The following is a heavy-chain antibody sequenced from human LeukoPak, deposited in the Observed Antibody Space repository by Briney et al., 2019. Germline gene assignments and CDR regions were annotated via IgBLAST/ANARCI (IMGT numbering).Heavy chain of an antibody. CDR3: ARESDDRTGFYFKVDS. D-gene: IGHD3-22*01. CDR1: GDSISSYY. Sequence: SETLSLTCTVSGDSISSYYWNWIRQPAGKGLEWIGRVYTSGSTNYNPSLTSRVTMSVDTSRNQFSLKLSSVTAADTAVYYCARESDDRTGFYFKVDSWGQGTLVTVSS. V-gene: IGHV4-4*07. J-gene: IGHJ4*02. CDR2: VYTSGST.